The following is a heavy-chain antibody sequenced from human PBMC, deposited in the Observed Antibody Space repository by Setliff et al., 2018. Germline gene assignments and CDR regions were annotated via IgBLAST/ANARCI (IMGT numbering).Heavy chain of an antibody. V-gene: IGHV3-74*01. J-gene: IGHJ6*03. CDR1: GFTFSSYW. D-gene: IGHD6-19*01. CDR2: INSDGSST. Sequence: PGGSLRLSCAASGFTFSSYWMHWVRQAPGKGLVWVSRINSDGSSTSYADSVKGRFTISRDNAKNTLYLQMNSLRAEDTAVYYCARDGSSGWYSFYYYYYMDVWGKGTTVTV. CDR3: ARDGSSGWYSFYYYYYMDV.